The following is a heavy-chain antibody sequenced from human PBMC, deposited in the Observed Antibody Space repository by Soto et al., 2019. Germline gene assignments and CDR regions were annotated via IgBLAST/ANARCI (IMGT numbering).Heavy chain of an antibody. J-gene: IGHJ4*02. Sequence: SETLSLTCTVSGGSISSYYWSWIRQPPGKGLEWIGYINYSGSTNYNPSLKSRVTISVDTSKNQFSLKLSSVTAADTAVYYCARGRHRANWGPLGYWGQGTLVTVSS. D-gene: IGHD7-27*01. CDR2: INYSGST. CDR3: ARGRHRANWGPLGY. CDR1: GGSISSYY. V-gene: IGHV4-59*12.